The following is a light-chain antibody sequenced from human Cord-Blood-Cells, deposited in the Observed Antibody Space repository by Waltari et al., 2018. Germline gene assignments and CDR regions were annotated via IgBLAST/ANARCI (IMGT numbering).Light chain of an antibody. CDR1: QSHSSY. Sequence: DIQMTQSPSSLSASVGDRVTITCRASQSHSSYLNWYQQKPGKAPKLLIYAASSLQSGVPSRFSGSGAGTDFTLTISSLQPEDFATYYCQQSYSTPPFGQGTKVEIK. J-gene: IGKJ1*01. CDR3: QQSYSTPP. CDR2: AAS. V-gene: IGKV1-39*01.